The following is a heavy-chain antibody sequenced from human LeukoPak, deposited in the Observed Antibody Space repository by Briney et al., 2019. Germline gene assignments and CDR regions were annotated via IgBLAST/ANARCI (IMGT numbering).Heavy chain of an antibody. CDR2: IYSGGST. CDR1: GFTVSSNY. D-gene: IGHD3-10*01. CDR3: ARVFGHYYGCYDY. J-gene: IGHJ4*02. Sequence: GGSLRLSCAASGFTVSSNYMSWVRQAPGKGLEWVSVIYSGGSTYYADSVKGRFTISRDNSKNTLYLQMNSLRAEDTAVYYCARVFGHYYGCYDYWGQGTLVTVSS. V-gene: IGHV3-53*01.